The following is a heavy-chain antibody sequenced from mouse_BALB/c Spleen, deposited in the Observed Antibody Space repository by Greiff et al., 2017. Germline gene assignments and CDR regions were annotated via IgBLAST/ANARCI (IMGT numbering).Heavy chain of an antibody. Sequence: VHVKQSGPSLVKPSQTLSLTCSVTGDSITSGYWNWIRKFPGNKLEYMGYISYSGSTYYNPSLKSRISITRDTSKNQYYLQLNSVTTEDTATYYCARTVVARRGFDYWGQGTTLTVSS. CDR3: ARTVVARRGFDY. J-gene: IGHJ2*01. CDR2: ISYSGST. D-gene: IGHD1-1*01. V-gene: IGHV3-8*02. CDR1: GDSITSGY.